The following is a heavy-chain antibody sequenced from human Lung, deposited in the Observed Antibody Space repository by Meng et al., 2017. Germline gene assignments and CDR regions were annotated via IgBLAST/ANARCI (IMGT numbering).Heavy chain of an antibody. CDR2: ITSSGTYI. Sequence: GGFLRLSCAASGFTFSTYIMNWVRQAPGKGLEWVSSITSSGTYIYYADSVKGRFTISRDNAKNSLYLQMNSLRGEDTALYYCATARCGGSCFLDYWGQGTLVTVSS. V-gene: IGHV3-21*01. D-gene: IGHD2-15*01. CDR3: ATARCGGSCFLDY. J-gene: IGHJ4*02. CDR1: GFTFSTYI.